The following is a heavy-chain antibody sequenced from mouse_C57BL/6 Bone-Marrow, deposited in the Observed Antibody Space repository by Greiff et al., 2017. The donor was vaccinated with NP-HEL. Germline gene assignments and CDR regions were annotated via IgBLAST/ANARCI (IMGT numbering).Heavy chain of an antibody. CDR3: ARLHYYGSSYWFAY. CDR1: GYTFTSYG. D-gene: IGHD1-1*01. Sequence: LVESGAELARPGASVKLSCKASGYTFTSYGISWVKQRTGQGLEWFGEIYPRSGNTYYNEKFKGKATLTADKSSSTAYMELRSLTSEDSAVYFCARLHYYGSSYWFAYWGQGTLVTVSA. CDR2: IYPRSGNT. J-gene: IGHJ3*01. V-gene: IGHV1-81*01.